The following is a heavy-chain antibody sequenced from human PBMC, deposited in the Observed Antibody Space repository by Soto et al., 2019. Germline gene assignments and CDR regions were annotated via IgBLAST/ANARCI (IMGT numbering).Heavy chain of an antibody. CDR2: IYSTGST. CDR3: ARDPGYCSSTSCYSNAFDI. J-gene: IGHJ3*02. D-gene: IGHD2-2*02. CDR1: GGSISGDYF. Sequence: TSETLSLTCTVSGGSISGDYFWSWIRQPPGKGLELIGYIYSTGSTYYNASLKSRATISVDTSKNQFSLELSSVTAADTAVYYCARDPGYCSSTSCYSNAFDIWGQGTMVTVSS. V-gene: IGHV4-30-4*02.